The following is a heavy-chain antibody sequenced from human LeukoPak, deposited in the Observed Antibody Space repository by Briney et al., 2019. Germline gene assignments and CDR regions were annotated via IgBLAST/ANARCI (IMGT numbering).Heavy chain of an antibody. D-gene: IGHD5-12*01. Sequence: SVKVSCKASGGTFSSYAISWVRQAPGQGLEWTGGIIPIFGTANYAQKFQGRVTITADESTSTAYMELSSLRSEDTAVYYCARETPAEATKSFDYWGQGTLVTVSS. J-gene: IGHJ4*02. CDR1: GGTFSSYA. CDR3: ARETPAEATKSFDY. V-gene: IGHV1-69*01. CDR2: IIPIFGTA.